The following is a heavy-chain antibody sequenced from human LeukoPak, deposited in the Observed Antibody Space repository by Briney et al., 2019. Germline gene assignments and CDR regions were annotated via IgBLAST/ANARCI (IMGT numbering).Heavy chain of an antibody. V-gene: IGHV3-23*01. CDR2: ISGTVGST. Sequence: GGSLRLSCAASGFTFSSYAMSWVRQAPGKGLEWVSAISGTVGSTYYADSVKGRFTISRDNSKNTLYLQMNSLRAEDTAVYYCAKTTVGYSSGRFPGWPADYWGQGTLVTVSS. D-gene: IGHD6-19*01. J-gene: IGHJ4*02. CDR1: GFTFSSYA. CDR3: AKTTVGYSSGRFPGWPADY.